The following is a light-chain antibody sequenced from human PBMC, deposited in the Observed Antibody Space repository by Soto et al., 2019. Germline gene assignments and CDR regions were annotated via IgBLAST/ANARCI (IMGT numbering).Light chain of an antibody. CDR1: QGISNY. J-gene: IGKJ3*01. CDR2: AAS. CDR3: QKKNRAPFT. V-gene: IGKV1-27*01. Sequence: DIQMTQSPSSLSASVGDRVTITCRASQGISNYVAWYQQKPGKVPKLLIYAASTLQSGGPSRFSGSGPGTDITHTSSSLQPEDGATYYRQKKNRAPFTFGPGTKGDSK.